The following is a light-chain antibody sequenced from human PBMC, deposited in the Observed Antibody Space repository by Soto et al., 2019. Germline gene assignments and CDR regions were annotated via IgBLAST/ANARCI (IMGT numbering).Light chain of an antibody. V-gene: IGLV2-23*02. CDR2: EVS. CDR1: SSDVGSYNL. J-gene: IGLJ1*01. Sequence: QSVLTQPASVSGSPGQSITISCTGISSDVGSYNLVSWYQQHPGKAPKLMIYEVSKRPSGVSNRFSGSKSGITASLTISGLQAEDEADYYCCSSAGSSTYVFGTGTKVTVL. CDR3: CSSAGSSTYV.